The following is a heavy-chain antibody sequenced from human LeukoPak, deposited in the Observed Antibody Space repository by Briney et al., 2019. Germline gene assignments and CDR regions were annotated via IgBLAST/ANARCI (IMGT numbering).Heavy chain of an antibody. CDR2: IYYSGST. J-gene: IGHJ4*02. CDR3: ARPPTGGYSYGSPFDY. CDR1: GGSISSSSYY. Sequence: SETLSLTCTVSGGSISSSSYYWGWIRQPRGKGLEWIGSIYYSGSTYYNPSLKSRVTISVDTSKNQFSLKLSSVTAADTAVYYCARPPTGGYSYGSPFDYWGQGTLVTVSS. D-gene: IGHD5-18*01. V-gene: IGHV4-39*01.